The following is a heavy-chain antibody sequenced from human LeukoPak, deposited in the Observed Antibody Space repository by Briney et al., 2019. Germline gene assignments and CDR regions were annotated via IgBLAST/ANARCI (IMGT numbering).Heavy chain of an antibody. Sequence: PGGSLRLSCAASGFTFSSYGMSWVRQAPGKGLEWVSAISGSGSSTYHADSVKGRFTISRDNSKNTLYLQMNSLRAEDTAVYYCAKGPLGIMHETHYFDYWGQGTLVTVSS. CDR2: ISGSGSST. J-gene: IGHJ4*02. CDR1: GFTFSSYG. D-gene: IGHD4-23*01. V-gene: IGHV3-23*01. CDR3: AKGPLGIMHETHYFDY.